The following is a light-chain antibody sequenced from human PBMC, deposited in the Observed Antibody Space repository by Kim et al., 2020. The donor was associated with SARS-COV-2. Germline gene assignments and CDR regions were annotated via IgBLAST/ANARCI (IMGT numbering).Light chain of an antibody. J-gene: IGKJ4*01. CDR1: QSISSY. CDR3: QQSYNTPSLT. V-gene: IGKV1-39*01. CDR2: AAS. Sequence: DIQMTQSPSSLSAYVGDRVTITCRASQSISSYLNWYQQKPGKAPKLLIYAASSLQSGVPSRFSGSGSGTDFTLTISSLQPEDFATYYCQQSYNTPSLTFGGGTKLEIK.